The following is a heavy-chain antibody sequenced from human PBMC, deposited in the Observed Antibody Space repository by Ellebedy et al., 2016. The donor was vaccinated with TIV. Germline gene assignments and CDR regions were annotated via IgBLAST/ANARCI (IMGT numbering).Heavy chain of an antibody. CDR3: ARYLWFGEFDAFDY. J-gene: IGHJ4*02. Sequence: ASVKVSXXASGYTFTGYYMHWVRQAPGQGLEWMGWINPNSGGTNYAQKFQGRVTMTRDTSISTAYMELSRLRSDDTAVYYCARYLWFGEFDAFDYWGQGTLVTVSS. V-gene: IGHV1-2*02. D-gene: IGHD3-10*01. CDR1: GYTFTGYY. CDR2: INPNSGGT.